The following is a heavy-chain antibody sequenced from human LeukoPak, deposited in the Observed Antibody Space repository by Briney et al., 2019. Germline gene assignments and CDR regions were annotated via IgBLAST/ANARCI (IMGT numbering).Heavy chain of an antibody. D-gene: IGHD3-22*01. CDR3: AWQGTYDSSGDDAFDI. Sequence: SETLSLTCTVSAGSISSGSYHWSWIRQPAGKGLEWIGRIYTSGSTNYNPTLKSRVTISVNTSKNQFSLKLSSVTAADTAVYYCAWQGTYDSSGDDAFDIWGQGTMVTVSS. V-gene: IGHV4-61*02. CDR2: IYTSGST. CDR1: AGSISSGSYH. J-gene: IGHJ3*02.